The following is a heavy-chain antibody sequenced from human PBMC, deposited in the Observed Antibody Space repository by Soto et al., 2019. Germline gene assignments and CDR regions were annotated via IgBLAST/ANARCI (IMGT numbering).Heavy chain of an antibody. V-gene: IGHV3-30*18. J-gene: IGHJ2*01. Sequence: QVQLVESGGGVGQPGRSLRLSCAASGFTFSSYGMHWVRQAPGKGLEWVAVISYDGSNKYYADSVKGRFTISRDNSKNTLYLQMNSLRAEDTAVYYCAKDSTVVVTAIGSWYFDLWGRGTLVTVSS. D-gene: IGHD2-21*02. CDR2: ISYDGSNK. CDR1: GFTFSSYG. CDR3: AKDSTVVVTAIGSWYFDL.